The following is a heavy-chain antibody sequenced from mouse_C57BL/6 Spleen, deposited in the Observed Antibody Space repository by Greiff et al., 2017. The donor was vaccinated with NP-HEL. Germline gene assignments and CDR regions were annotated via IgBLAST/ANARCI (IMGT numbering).Heavy chain of an antibody. CDR2: IYPRDGST. Sequence: QVQLQQSGPELVKPGASVKLSCKASGYTFTSYDINWVKQRPGQGLEWIGWIYPRDGSTKYNEKFKGKATLTVDTSSSTAYMELHSLTSEDSAVYFCARCYDGYYGGYFDYWGQGTTLTVSS. CDR1: GYTFTSYD. D-gene: IGHD2-3*01. V-gene: IGHV1-85*01. J-gene: IGHJ2*01. CDR3: ARCYDGYYGGYFDY.